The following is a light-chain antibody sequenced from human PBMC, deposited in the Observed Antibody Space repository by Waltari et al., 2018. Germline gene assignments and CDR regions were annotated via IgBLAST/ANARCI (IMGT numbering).Light chain of an antibody. CDR2: YAN. Sequence: QMSQSPSSLSASVGDRVTITCRASQDISSYLNWYQQKPGKAPKLLIYYANSLASGVPSRISGSGSGTEFTLTISSLQPEDFATYYCQQGDNYPYSFGQGTKVEIK. V-gene: IGKV1D-13*01. CDR3: QQGDNYPYS. J-gene: IGKJ2*03. CDR1: QDISSY.